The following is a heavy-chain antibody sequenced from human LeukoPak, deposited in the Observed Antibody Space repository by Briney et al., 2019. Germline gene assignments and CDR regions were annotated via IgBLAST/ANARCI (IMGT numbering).Heavy chain of an antibody. D-gene: IGHD6-19*01. V-gene: IGHV4-59*01. J-gene: IGHJ4*02. CDR1: GGSISSYY. CDR3: ARVSTSIAVAGFDY. Sequence: SETLSLTCTVSGGSISSYYWSWIRQPPGKGLEWIGYIYYSGSTNYNPSLKSRVTISVDTSKNQFSLKLSSATAADTAVYYCARVSTSIAVAGFDYWGQGTLVTVSS. CDR2: IYYSGST.